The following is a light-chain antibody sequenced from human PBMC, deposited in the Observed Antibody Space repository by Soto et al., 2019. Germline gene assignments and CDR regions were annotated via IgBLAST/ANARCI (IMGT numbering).Light chain of an antibody. CDR2: EGS. CDR1: TSDVGTYNL. CDR3: CAYAGYNTFV. Sequence: QSVLTQPASVSGSPGQSITISCTGTTSDVGTYNLVSWYQQHPGKGPKLMIYEGSKRPSGVSNRFSGSKSGNTASLTISGLQAEDEADYYCCAYAGYNTFVFGTGTKVTVL. J-gene: IGLJ1*01. V-gene: IGLV2-23*01.